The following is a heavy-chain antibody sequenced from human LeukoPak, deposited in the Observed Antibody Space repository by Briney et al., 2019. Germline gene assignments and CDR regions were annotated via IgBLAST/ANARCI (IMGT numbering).Heavy chain of an antibody. V-gene: IGHV3-30*18. CDR1: GFTFSSYG. CDR2: ISYDGSNK. D-gene: IGHD6-19*01. Sequence: SGGSLRLSCAASGFTFSSYGMHWVRQAPGKGLEGVAVISYDGSNKYYADSVKGRFTISRDNSKNTLYLQMNSLRAEDTSVYYCAKRSVAGHYGMDVWGQGTTVTVSS. CDR3: AKRSVAGHYGMDV. J-gene: IGHJ6*02.